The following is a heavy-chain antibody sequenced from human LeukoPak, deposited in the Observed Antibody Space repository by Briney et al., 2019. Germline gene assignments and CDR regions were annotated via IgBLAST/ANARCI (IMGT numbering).Heavy chain of an antibody. V-gene: IGHV3-30*18. CDR1: GFTFSSYG. J-gene: IGHJ4*02. CDR2: ISYDGSNK. Sequence: GGSLRLSCAASGFTFSSYGMHWVRQAPGKGLEWVAVISYDGSNKYYADSVKGRFTISRDNSKNTLYLQMNSLRAEDTAVYYCAKDGASSGTNYFDYWGQGTLVTVSS. D-gene: IGHD6-25*01. CDR3: AKDGASSGTNYFDY.